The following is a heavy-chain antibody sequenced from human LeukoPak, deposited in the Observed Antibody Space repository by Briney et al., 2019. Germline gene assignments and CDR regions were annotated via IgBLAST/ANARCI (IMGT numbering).Heavy chain of an antibody. CDR1: GYTFTGYY. V-gene: IGHV1-2*02. CDR3: ARDKDSSSWYLNWFDP. J-gene: IGHJ5*02. D-gene: IGHD6-13*01. Sequence: GASVKVSCRASGYTFTGYYMHWMRQAPGQGLEWMGWINPNSGGTNYAQKFQGRVTMTRDTSISTAYMELSRLRSDDTAVYYCARDKDSSSWYLNWFDPWGQGTLVTVSS. CDR2: INPNSGGT.